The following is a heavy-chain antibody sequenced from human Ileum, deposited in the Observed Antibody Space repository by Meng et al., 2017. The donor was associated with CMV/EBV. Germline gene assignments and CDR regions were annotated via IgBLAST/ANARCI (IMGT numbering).Heavy chain of an antibody. CDR1: GFTFSSYD. J-gene: IGHJ3*02. Sequence: GESLKISCAASGFTFSSYDMHWVRQATGKGLEWVSAIGTAGDTYYPGSVKGRFTISRENAKNSLYLQMNSLRAGDTAVYYCARIKGDSSSPWVGAAFDIWGQGTMVTVSS. D-gene: IGHD3-22*01. CDR2: IGTAGDT. V-gene: IGHV3-13*01. CDR3: ARIKGDSSSPWVGAAFDI.